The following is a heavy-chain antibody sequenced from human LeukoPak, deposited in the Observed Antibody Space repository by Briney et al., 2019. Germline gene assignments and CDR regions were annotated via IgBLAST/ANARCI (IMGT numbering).Heavy chain of an antibody. V-gene: IGHV3-23*01. CDR1: GFTFSGYD. CDR2: ISGSGGRT. J-gene: IGHJ5*02. CDR3: AKHYYASMTSVRPNNWFDP. D-gene: IGHD3-10*01. Sequence: GGSLRLSCAASGFTFSGYDMSWVRQAPGKGLEWVSSISGSGGRTHYADSVKGRFAISRDNSKSTLYLQMNSLRAEDTAIYYCAKHYYASMTSVRPNNWFDPWGQGTLVTVSS.